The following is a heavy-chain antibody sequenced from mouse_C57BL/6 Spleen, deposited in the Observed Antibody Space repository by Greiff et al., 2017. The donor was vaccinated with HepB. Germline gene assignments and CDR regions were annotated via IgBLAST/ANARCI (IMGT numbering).Heavy chain of an antibody. J-gene: IGHJ3*01. CDR1: GYTFTDYY. CDR2: INPNNGGT. V-gene: IGHV1-26*01. Sequence: EVQLQQSGPELVKPGASVKISCKASGYTFTDYYMNWVKQSHGKSLEWIGDINPNNGGTSYNQKFKGKATLTVDKSSSTAYMELRSLTSEDSAVYYCARRLLVFAYWGQGTLVTVSA. D-gene: IGHD2-3*01. CDR3: ARRLLVFAY.